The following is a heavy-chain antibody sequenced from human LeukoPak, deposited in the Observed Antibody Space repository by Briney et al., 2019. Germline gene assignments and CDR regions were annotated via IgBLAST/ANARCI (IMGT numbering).Heavy chain of an antibody. J-gene: IGHJ4*02. D-gene: IGHD6-19*01. CDR3: ARETVAGTFDF. CDR2: ISSRADIV. CDR1: GFIFSEYY. V-gene: IGHV3-11*01. Sequence: GGSLRLSCATSGFIFSEYYISWIRQAPGKGLEWVADISSRADIVSYGDSVKGRFTISRDNGGDSLFLQMNSLRVEDTAVYYCARETVAGTFDFWSQGTLVTVSS.